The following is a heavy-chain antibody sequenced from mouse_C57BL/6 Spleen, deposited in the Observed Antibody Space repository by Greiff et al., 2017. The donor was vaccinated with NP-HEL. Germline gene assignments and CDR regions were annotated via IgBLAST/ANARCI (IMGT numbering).Heavy chain of an antibody. J-gene: IGHJ1*03. V-gene: IGHV2-2*01. D-gene: IGHD1-1*01. CDR3: ARNYYGSSYWYFDV. CDR1: GFSLTSYG. CDR2: IWRGGST. Sequence: VQGVESGPGLVQPSQSLSITCTASGFSLTSYGVHWVRQSPGKGLEWLGVIWRGGSTDYNAAFISRLSISKDNSKSQVFFKMNSLQADDTAIYYCARNYYGSSYWYFDVWGTGTTVTVSS.